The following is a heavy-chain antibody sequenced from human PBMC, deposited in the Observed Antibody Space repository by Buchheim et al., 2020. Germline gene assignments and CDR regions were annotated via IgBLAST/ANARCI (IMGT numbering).Heavy chain of an antibody. CDR1: GFTFSSYG. Sequence: QVQLVESGGGVVQPGRSLRLSCAASGFTFSSYGMHWVRQAPGKGLEWVAVISYDGSNKYYADSVKGRFNISRDNSKNTLYLQMNSLRAEDTAVYYCAALAAAGTLDYWGQGTL. V-gene: IGHV3-30*03. J-gene: IGHJ4*02. CDR2: ISYDGSNK. D-gene: IGHD6-13*01. CDR3: AALAAAGTLDY.